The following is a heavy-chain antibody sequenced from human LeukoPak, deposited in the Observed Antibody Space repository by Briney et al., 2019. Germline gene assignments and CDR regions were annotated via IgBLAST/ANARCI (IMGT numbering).Heavy chain of an antibody. J-gene: IGHJ4*02. CDR2: MSYNGNDK. Sequence: GGSLRLSCAASGFTFSSFAMHWVRQTPGKGLEWVAGMSYNGNDKYYEDSLKGRFTISRDNSKNTLYLQMNSLRADDTAVYYCARDPSRFGEYGYFDYWGQGSLVTVSS. CDR3: ARDPSRFGEYGYFDY. D-gene: IGHD3-10*01. CDR1: GFTFSSFA. V-gene: IGHV3-30*04.